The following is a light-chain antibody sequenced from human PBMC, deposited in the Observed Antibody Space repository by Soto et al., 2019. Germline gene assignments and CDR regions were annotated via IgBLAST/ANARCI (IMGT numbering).Light chain of an antibody. CDR2: GAS. Sequence: EIVLTQSPGTLSLSPGERATLSCRASKSVPSNYLAWYQQRPGQAPRLLIYGASTRAAGVPDRFSGSGSGTEFTLTINRLEPEDFAVFYCHQYDRSAIFTFGPGTTVDIK. CDR1: KSVPSNY. V-gene: IGKV3-20*01. CDR3: HQYDRSAIFT. J-gene: IGKJ3*01.